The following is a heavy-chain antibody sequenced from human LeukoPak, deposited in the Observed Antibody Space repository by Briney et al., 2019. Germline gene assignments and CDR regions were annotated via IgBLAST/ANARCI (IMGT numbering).Heavy chain of an antibody. Sequence: PSETQSLTCVVSGYSISDGFWWSWVRQPPGKGLEWIGYIYYSGSTYYNPSLKSRVTISVDTSKNQFSLKLSSVTAADTAVYYCARDNYYDSSGYYYGAYGMDVWGQGTTVTVSS. CDR1: GYSISDGFW. CDR2: IYYSGST. D-gene: IGHD3-22*01. V-gene: IGHV4-30-4*01. J-gene: IGHJ6*02. CDR3: ARDNYYDSSGYYYGAYGMDV.